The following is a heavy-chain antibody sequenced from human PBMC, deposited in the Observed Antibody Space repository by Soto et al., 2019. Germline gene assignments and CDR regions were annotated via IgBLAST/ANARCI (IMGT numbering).Heavy chain of an antibody. V-gene: IGHV1-69*01. CDR2: IIPIFGTA. D-gene: IGHD4-17*01. CDR3: ARLGYYGVRITSGRWGMDV. CDR1: GGTFSSYA. Sequence: QVQLVQSGAEVKKPGSSVKVSCKASGGTFSSYAISWVRQAPGQGLEWMGGIIPIFGTANYAQKFQGRVTITADESTSTAYMELSSLRSEDTAVYYCARLGYYGVRITSGRWGMDVWGQGTTVTVSS. J-gene: IGHJ6*02.